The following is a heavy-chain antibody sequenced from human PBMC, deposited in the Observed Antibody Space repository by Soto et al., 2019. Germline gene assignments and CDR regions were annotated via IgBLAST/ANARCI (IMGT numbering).Heavy chain of an antibody. Sequence: SGPTLVNPTQTLTLTCTFSGFSLSTSGVGVGWIRQPPGKALEWLALIYWDDDKRYSPSLKSRLTITKDTSKNQVVLTMTNMDPVDTATYYCAHVNYDYIWGSYRPNFDYWGQGTLVTVSS. CDR1: GFSLSTSGVG. V-gene: IGHV2-5*02. CDR3: AHVNYDYIWGSYRPNFDY. CDR2: IYWDDDK. D-gene: IGHD3-16*02. J-gene: IGHJ4*02.